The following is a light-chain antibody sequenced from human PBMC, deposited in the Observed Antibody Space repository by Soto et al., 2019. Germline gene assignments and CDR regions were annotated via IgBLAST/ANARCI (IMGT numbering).Light chain of an antibody. CDR3: VAWDDSLNGYVV. CDR1: SSNIGSNT. J-gene: IGLJ2*01. CDR2: SNN. Sequence: QSALTQPSSASGTPGQRVTIPCSGSSSNIGSNTVNWYQQLPGTAPKLVIYSNNQRPSGVPDRFSGSKSGTSASLAISGLQSEDEADYYCVAWDDSLNGYVVFGGGTKVTVL. V-gene: IGLV1-44*01.